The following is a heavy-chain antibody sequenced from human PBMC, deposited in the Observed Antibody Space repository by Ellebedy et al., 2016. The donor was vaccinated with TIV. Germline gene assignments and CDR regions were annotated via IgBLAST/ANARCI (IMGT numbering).Heavy chain of an antibody. V-gene: IGHV3-33*08. D-gene: IGHD1-26*01. CDR2: IWYDGNKK. CDR1: GFTFSRNG. J-gene: IGHJ4*02. Sequence: GESLKISXAASGFTFSRNGIHWVRQAPGKGLEWVAVIWYDGNKKYYEDSVKGRFTISRDNSKNTVYLQMDSLRVEDTAVYYCGVGDHGYEFDYWGQGTRVIVSS. CDR3: GVGDHGYEFDY.